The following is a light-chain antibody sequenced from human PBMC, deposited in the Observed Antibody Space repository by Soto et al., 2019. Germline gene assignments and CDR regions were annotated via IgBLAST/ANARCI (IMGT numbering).Light chain of an antibody. CDR2: DAS. Sequence: EIVLTQSPATLSLSPGERATLSCRASQSVSSSLAWYQQKPGQAPRLLIYDASNRATGIPARFSGSGSGTDFTLTISSLEPEDFAVYYCQQRRNCPLTFGGGTKVEIK. CDR1: QSVSSS. J-gene: IGKJ4*01. V-gene: IGKV3-11*01. CDR3: QQRRNCPLT.